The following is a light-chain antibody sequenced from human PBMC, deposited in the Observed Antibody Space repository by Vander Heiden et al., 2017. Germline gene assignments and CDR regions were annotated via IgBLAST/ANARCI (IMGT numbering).Light chain of an antibody. Sequence: IQMAQSPSTLSASVGDRVTINCRASQSISSWLAWYQQKPGKAPKLLIYKASSLESGVPSRFSGSGSGTEFTLTISSLQPDDFATYYCQQYNSDPYTFGQGTKLEIK. CDR2: KAS. V-gene: IGKV1-5*03. CDR1: QSISSW. J-gene: IGKJ2*01. CDR3: QQYNSDPYT.